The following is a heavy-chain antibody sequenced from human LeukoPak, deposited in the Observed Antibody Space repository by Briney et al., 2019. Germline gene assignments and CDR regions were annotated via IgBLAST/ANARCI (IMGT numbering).Heavy chain of an antibody. Sequence: PSETLSLTCTVSGGSISSYYWSWIRQPPGKGLEWIGYIYYSGSTNYNPSLKSRVTISVDTFKNQFSLKLSSVTAADTAVYYCARQTQYDFWSGSDDAFDIWGQGTMVTVSS. J-gene: IGHJ3*02. V-gene: IGHV4-59*08. D-gene: IGHD3-3*01. CDR2: IYYSGST. CDR1: GGSISSYY. CDR3: ARQTQYDFWSGSDDAFDI.